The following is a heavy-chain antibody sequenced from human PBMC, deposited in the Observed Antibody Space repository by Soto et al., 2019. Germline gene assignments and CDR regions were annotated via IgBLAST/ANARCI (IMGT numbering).Heavy chain of an antibody. CDR2: ISSDGRST. CDR3: ARAPITKVNPPLHY. CDR1: GMTLSAYW. D-gene: IGHD3-10*01. Sequence: EVQLVESGGGLVQPGGSLRLSCAASGMTLSAYWMHWVRQVPGQGLVWVSRISSDGRSTTYADSVKGRFTIARDNGKNTLYLQMNNLRAEDTAVYYCARAPITKVNPPLHYWGQGDLVTVSS. J-gene: IGHJ4*02. V-gene: IGHV3-74*01.